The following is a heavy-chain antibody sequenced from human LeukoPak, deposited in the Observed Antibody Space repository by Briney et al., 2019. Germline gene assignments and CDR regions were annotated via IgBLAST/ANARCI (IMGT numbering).Heavy chain of an antibody. D-gene: IGHD5-12*01. J-gene: IGHJ5*02. V-gene: IGHV4-39*07. CDR3: ARDRGSEVATINWFDP. Sequence: PSETLSLTCTVSGGSISSSSYYWGWIRQPPGKGLEWIGSIYYSGSTYYNPSLKSRVTISVDTSKNQFSLKLSSVTAADTAVYYCARDRGSEVATINWFDPWGQGTLVTVSS. CDR1: GGSISSSSYY. CDR2: IYYSGST.